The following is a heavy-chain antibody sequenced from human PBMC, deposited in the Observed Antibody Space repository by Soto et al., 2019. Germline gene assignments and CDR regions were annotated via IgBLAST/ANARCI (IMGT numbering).Heavy chain of an antibody. Sequence: GGSLRLSCAASGFIVSSNYMSWVRQAPGKGLEWVSVIYSGGNTYYADSVKGRFTISRDNSKNTPYLQMNSLRAEDTAVYYCARNHRDILTGYYNEFDYWGQGTLVTVSS. J-gene: IGHJ4*02. CDR3: ARNHRDILTGYYNEFDY. CDR1: GFIVSSNY. V-gene: IGHV3-66*01. CDR2: IYSGGNT. D-gene: IGHD3-9*01.